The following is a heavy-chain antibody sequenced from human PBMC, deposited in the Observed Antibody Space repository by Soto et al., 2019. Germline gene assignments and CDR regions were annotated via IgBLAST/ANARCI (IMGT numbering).Heavy chain of an antibody. CDR2: IYSGGGT. D-gene: IGHD2-2*01. CDR3: ARDIACSSSSFQRDNFAI. CDR1: GFSVTSNY. J-gene: IGHJ3*02. V-gene: IGHV3-53*01. Sequence: QLVASGGGLIQPGESLTLSCEASGFSVTSNYMYWVRQAPGKGLEWVSLIYSGGGTHYADVANGRFIISRDNSRNTLHLQMDKLRAGDTAIYYCARDIACSSSSFQRDNFAIGGRGTMVTVSP.